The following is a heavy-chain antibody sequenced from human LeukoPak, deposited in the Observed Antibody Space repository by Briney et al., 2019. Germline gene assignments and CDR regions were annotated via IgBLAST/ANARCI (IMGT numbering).Heavy chain of an antibody. J-gene: IGHJ5*02. D-gene: IGHD5-12*01. V-gene: IGHV4-59*08. CDR3: ARRFAPWHRFDP. Sequence: PSETLSLTCTVSGGSISSYYWSGIRQPPGKGLEWIGYIYYSGSTNYNPSLKSRVTISVDTSKNQFSLKLSSVTAADTAVYYCARRFAPWHRFDPWGQGTLVTVSS. CDR1: GGSISSYY. CDR2: IYYSGST.